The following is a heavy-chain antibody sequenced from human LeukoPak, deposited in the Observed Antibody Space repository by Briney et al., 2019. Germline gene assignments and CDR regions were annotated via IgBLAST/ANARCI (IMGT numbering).Heavy chain of an antibody. CDR2: IKQDGSEK. CDR3: ARDIMTTVTTAFD. V-gene: IGHV3-7*01. D-gene: IGHD4-17*01. Sequence: ETLSLTCAVYGGSFSGYYWSWVRQAPGKGLEWVANIKQDGSEKYYVDSVKGRFTISRDNAKNSLYLQMNSLRAEDTAVYYCARDIMTTVTTAFDWGQGTLVTVSS. J-gene: IGHJ4*02. CDR1: GGSFSGYY.